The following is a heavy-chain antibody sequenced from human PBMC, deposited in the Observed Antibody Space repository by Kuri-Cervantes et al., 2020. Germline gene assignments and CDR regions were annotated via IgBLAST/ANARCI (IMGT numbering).Heavy chain of an antibody. CDR2: IKQDGSEK. CDR1: GFTYIIYW. Sequence: GESLKISCAASGFTYIIYWMHWVRQAPGKGLEWVANIKQDGSEKYYVDSVKGRFTISRDNAKNSLYLQMNSLRAEDTAVYFCTNWRGGGDYWGQGTLVTVSS. CDR3: TNWRGGGDY. J-gene: IGHJ4*02. D-gene: IGHD3-10*01. V-gene: IGHV3-7*01.